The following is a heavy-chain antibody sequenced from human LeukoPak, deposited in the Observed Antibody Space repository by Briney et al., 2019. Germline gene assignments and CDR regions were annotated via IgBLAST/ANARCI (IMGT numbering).Heavy chain of an antibody. CDR2: FIPIFGTA. CDR3: ARNDILTGYYSDYYYMDV. Sequence: SVKVSCKASGGTFSSYAISWVRQAPGQGLEWMGGFIPIFGTANYAQKFQGRVTITTGESTSTAYMELSSLRSEDTAVYYCARNDILTGYYSDYYYMDVWGKGTTVTVSS. J-gene: IGHJ6*03. V-gene: IGHV1-69*05. CDR1: GGTFSSYA. D-gene: IGHD3-9*01.